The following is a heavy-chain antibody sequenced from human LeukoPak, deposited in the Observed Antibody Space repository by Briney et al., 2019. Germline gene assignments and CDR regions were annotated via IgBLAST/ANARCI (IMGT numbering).Heavy chain of an antibody. CDR2: INPNSGGT. Sequence: ASVKVSCKASGYTFTGYYIHWVRQAPGQGLEWMGWINPNSGGTNYAQKFQGRVTMTRDTSISTAYMELSRLRSDDTAVYYCARLYCSSTSCYKGGYYFDYWGQGTLVTVSS. D-gene: IGHD2-2*02. V-gene: IGHV1-2*02. J-gene: IGHJ4*02. CDR3: ARLYCSSTSCYKGGYYFDY. CDR1: GYTFTGYY.